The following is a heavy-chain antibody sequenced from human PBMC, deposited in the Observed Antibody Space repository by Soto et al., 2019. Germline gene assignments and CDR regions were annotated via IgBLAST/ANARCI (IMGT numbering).Heavy chain of an antibody. CDR3: AHSATDDFWSGYYMYYFDY. J-gene: IGHJ4*02. V-gene: IGHV2-5*02. Sequence: QITLKESGPTLVKPTQTLTLTCTFSGFSLSTSGVGVGWIRQPPGKALEWLALISWDDDKRYNTSLKSRLTKTKNTYKNQDVLTMSNMDPVDTATYYCAHSATDDFWSGYYMYYFDYWGQGTLVTVSS. CDR2: ISWDDDK. CDR1: GFSLSTSGVG. D-gene: IGHD3-3*01.